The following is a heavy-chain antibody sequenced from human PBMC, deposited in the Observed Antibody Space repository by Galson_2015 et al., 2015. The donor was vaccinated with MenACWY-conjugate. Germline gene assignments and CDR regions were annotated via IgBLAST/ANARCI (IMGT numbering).Heavy chain of an antibody. Sequence: LILSCAASGFPFSSHGLSWVRQAPGQGLEWVSAIRSSGGKTYYADSVKGRFTISRDNSENTLHLQMNSLRAEDTAVYYCARDHIFAGHILDYWGQGNLVTVSS. J-gene: IGHJ4*02. V-gene: IGHV3-23*01. CDR3: ARDHIFAGHILDY. D-gene: IGHD3-3*02. CDR1: GFPFSSHG. CDR2: IRSSGGKT.